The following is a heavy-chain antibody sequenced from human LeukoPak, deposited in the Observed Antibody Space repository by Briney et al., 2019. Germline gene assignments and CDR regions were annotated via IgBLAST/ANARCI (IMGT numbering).Heavy chain of an antibody. CDR1: GYTFTSYD. CDR3: VRGEENPGF. Sequence: GASVKVSCKASGYTFTSYDIHWVRQAAGQGLEWMGWMDPNKGNTGYAQKFQGRVTMTSDTSISTVYMDLSSLRSEDSAVYYCVRGEENPGFWGQGTLVAVSS. J-gene: IGHJ4*02. V-gene: IGHV1-8*01. CDR2: MDPNKGNT. D-gene: IGHD2/OR15-2a*01.